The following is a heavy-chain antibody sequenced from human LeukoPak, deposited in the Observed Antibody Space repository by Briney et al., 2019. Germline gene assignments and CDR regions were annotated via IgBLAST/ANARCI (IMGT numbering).Heavy chain of an antibody. Sequence: SETLSLTCTVSGGSISSYYWSWIRQPPGKGLEWIGYIYYSGSTNYNPSLKSRVTISVDTSKNQFSLKLSSVTAADTAVYYCARRVWGSYCPPGYFDYWGQGTLVTVSS. D-gene: IGHD3-16*01. CDR1: GGSISSYY. V-gene: IGHV4-59*08. CDR3: ARRVWGSYCPPGYFDY. J-gene: IGHJ4*02. CDR2: IYYSGST.